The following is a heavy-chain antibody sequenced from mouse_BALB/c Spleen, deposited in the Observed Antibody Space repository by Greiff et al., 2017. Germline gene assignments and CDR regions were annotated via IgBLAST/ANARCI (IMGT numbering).Heavy chain of an antibody. CDR3: ARNDYDVAPFAY. D-gene: IGHD2-4*01. CDR2: IWGGGST. Sequence: VKLVESGPGLVAPSQSLSITCTVSGFSLSRYSVHWVRQPPGKGLEWLGMIWGGGSTDYNSALKSRLSISKDNSKSQVFLKMNSLQTDDTAMYYCARNDYDVAPFAYWGQGTLVTVSA. V-gene: IGHV2-6-4*01. J-gene: IGHJ3*01. CDR1: GFSLSRYS.